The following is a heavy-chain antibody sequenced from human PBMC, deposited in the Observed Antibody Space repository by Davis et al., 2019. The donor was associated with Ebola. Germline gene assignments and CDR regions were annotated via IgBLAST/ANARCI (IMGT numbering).Heavy chain of an antibody. CDR1: GYTFTTYG. Sequence: ASVKVSCKASGYTFTTYGISWVRQAPGQGLEWMGWISVYNGNTNYAQKLQGRVIMTTDTSTSTAYMELRSLRSDDTAVYYCARDEDSSGYYYARLFDYWGQGTLVTVSS. V-gene: IGHV1-18*01. D-gene: IGHD3-22*01. CDR3: ARDEDSSGYYYARLFDY. CDR2: ISVYNGNT. J-gene: IGHJ4*02.